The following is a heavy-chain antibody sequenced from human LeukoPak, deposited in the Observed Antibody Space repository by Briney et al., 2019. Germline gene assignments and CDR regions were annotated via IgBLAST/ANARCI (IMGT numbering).Heavy chain of an antibody. CDR1: GGSISSGGYS. CDR2: IYHSGST. CDR3: ARDPPPGYYDSSGYLNY. V-gene: IGHV4-30-2*01. D-gene: IGHD3-22*01. Sequence: SETLSLTCAVSGGSISSGGYSWSWIRQPPGKGLEWIGYIYHSGSTYYNPSLKSRVTISVDTSKNRFSLKLSSVTAADTAVYYCARDPPPGYYDSSGYLNYWGQGTLVTVSS. J-gene: IGHJ4*02.